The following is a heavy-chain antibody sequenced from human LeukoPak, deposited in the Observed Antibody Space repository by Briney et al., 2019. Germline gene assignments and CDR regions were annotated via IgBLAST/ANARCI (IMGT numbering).Heavy chain of an antibody. CDR2: INAGNGNT. CDR3: ASSHREGSSSWYVDY. V-gene: IGHV1-3*01. Sequence: ASVKVSCKASGYTFTSYAMHWVRPAPGQRLEWMGWINAGNGNTKYSQKFQGRVTITRDTSASTAYMELSSLRSEDTAVYYCASSHREGSSSWYVDYWGQGTLVAVSS. J-gene: IGHJ4*02. D-gene: IGHD6-13*01. CDR1: GYTFTSYA.